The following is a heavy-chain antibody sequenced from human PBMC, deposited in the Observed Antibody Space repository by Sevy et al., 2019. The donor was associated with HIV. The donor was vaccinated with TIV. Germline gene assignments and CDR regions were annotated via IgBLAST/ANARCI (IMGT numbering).Heavy chain of an antibody. J-gene: IGHJ6*02. CDR2: FDPEDGET. V-gene: IGHV1-24*01. CDR3: ATLDFWSDYPFYGVDV. D-gene: IGHD3-3*01. CDR1: GYTLIKLP. Sequence: ASVKVSCKVSGYTLIKLPMHWVRQAPGKGLEWMGGFDPEDGETIYAQKFQGRVIMTEDTSSDTAYMELSSLRSEDTAVYYCATLDFWSDYPFYGVDVWGQGTTVPVSS.